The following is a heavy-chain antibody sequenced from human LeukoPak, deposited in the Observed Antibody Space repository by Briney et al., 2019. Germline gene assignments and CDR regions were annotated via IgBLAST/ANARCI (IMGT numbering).Heavy chain of an antibody. Sequence: GGSLRLSCAASGFSFSNSWMSWARQAPGKGLEWVASIKPDGSEKYSLDSVKGRFTISRDNAENSLYLQMNSLRAEDTTVYYCARVLLPLYGMDVWGQGTTVTVSS. V-gene: IGHV3-7*01. J-gene: IGHJ6*02. CDR3: ARVLLPLYGMDV. CDR2: IKPDGSEK. CDR1: GFSFSNSW. D-gene: IGHD3-22*01.